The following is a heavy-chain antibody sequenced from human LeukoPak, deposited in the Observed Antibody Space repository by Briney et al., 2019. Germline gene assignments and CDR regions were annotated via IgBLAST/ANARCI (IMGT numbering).Heavy chain of an antibody. CDR2: ISSSGSTI. Sequence: GGSLRLSCAASGFTFSSYEMNWVRQAPGKGLEWVSYISSSGSTIYYADSVKGRFTISRDNAKNSLYLQMNSLRAEDTAVYYCARDWAPHDGSGYYDYWGQGTLVTVSS. D-gene: IGHD3-22*01. V-gene: IGHV3-48*03. J-gene: IGHJ4*02. CDR1: GFTFSSYE. CDR3: ARDWAPHDGSGYYDY.